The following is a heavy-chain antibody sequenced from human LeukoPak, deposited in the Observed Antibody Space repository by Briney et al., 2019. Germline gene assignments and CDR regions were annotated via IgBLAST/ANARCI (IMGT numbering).Heavy chain of an antibody. CDR3: ARAPGSNPIYYFDY. CDR2: INPTIGGT. D-gene: IGHD3-3*01. J-gene: IGHJ4*02. Sequence: ASVKVSCKASGYTFTGYYMHWVRLAPGQGLEWMGWINPTIGGTNFAQKFQGRVTMTKDTSISTAYMELSRLRSDDTAVYYCARAPGSNPIYYFDYWGQGTLVTVSS. CDR1: GYTFTGYY. V-gene: IGHV1-2*02.